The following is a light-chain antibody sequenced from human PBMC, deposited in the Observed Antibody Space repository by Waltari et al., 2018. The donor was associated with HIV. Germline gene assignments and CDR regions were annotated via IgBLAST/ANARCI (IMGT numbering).Light chain of an antibody. Sequence: AIQMTQSPSSLSASVGDRVTITCRASQGIRNDLGWFQHKPGKAPKLPIYTASSLQSGVPSRFSGSGSGTDFTLTISNLQPEDFATYYCLQDYNYPLTFGQGTKVEIK. J-gene: IGKJ1*01. CDR3: LQDYNYPLT. V-gene: IGKV1-6*01. CDR2: TAS. CDR1: QGIRND.